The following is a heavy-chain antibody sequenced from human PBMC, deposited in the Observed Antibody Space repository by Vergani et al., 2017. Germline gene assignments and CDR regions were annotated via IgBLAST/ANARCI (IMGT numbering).Heavy chain of an antibody. V-gene: IGHV4-31*03. Sequence: QVQLQESGPGLVKPSQTLSLTCTVSGGSISSGGYYWSWIRQHPGKGLEWIGYIYYSGSTNYNPSLKSRVTMSVDTSKNQFSLKLSSVTAADTAVYYCAREQEGPTWYAFDIWGQGTMVTVSS. CDR3: AREQEGPTWYAFDI. CDR1: GGSISSGGYY. CDR2: IYYSGST. J-gene: IGHJ3*02. D-gene: IGHD2-15*01.